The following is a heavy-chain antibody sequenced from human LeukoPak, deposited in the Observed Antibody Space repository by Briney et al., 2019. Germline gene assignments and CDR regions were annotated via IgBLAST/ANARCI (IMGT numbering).Heavy chain of an antibody. CDR1: GFTVSSNY. D-gene: IGHD1-26*01. V-gene: IGHV3-66*04. CDR3: ARRGGSSSPFGY. CDR2: IYSCGST. J-gene: IGHJ4*02. Sequence: PGGSLRLSCAASGFTVSSNYMSWVHQAPGKGLEWVSVIYSCGSTYYADSVKGRFTISRDNSKNTLYLQMNSLRAEDTAVYYCARRGGSSSPFGYWGPGTLVTVSS.